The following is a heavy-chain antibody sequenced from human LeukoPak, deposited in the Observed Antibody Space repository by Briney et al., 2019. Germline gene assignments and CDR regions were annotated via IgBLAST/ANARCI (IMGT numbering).Heavy chain of an antibody. CDR2: INHNSGGT. CDR3: ARDLGYGSGSYYFDY. D-gene: IGHD3-10*01. Sequence: GASVKVSCKASGYTFTGYYMHWVRQAPGQGLEWMGRINHNSGGTNHAQKFQGRVTMTRDTSISTAYMELSRLRSDDTGVYYCARDLGYGSGSYYFDYWGQGTLVTVSS. CDR1: GYTFTGYY. V-gene: IGHV1-2*05. J-gene: IGHJ4*02.